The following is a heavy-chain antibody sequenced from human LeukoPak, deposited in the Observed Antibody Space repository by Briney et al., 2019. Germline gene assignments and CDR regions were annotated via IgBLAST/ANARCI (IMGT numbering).Heavy chain of an antibody. CDR3: ARGDDIVTGYYLDY. D-gene: IGHD3-9*01. CDR2: IYYSGYT. J-gene: IGHJ4*02. CDR1: GGSISSGDYY. V-gene: IGHV4-30-4*01. Sequence: PSETLSLTCTVSGGSISSGDYYWSWIRQPPGKGLEWIGYIYYSGYTYYNPSLKSRVTIPVDTSKNQFSLKLSSVTAADTAVYYCARGDDIVTGYYLDYWGQGTLVTVSS.